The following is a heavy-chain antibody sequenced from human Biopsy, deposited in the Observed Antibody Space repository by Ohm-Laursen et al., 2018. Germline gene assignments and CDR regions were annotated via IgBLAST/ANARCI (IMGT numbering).Heavy chain of an antibody. CDR2: IDPKTGGT. CDR3: AKDLLEWSVPS. Sequence: ASVTVSCKASGYTFTGDYIHWVRQAPGQGLEWMGWIDPKTGGTEYAQKFRGRVTMTRDTSISTMYMDLSSLRSDDTAVYYCAKDLLEWSVPSWGQGTLVTVSS. D-gene: IGHD3-3*01. J-gene: IGHJ4*02. CDR1: GYTFTGDY. V-gene: IGHV1-2*02.